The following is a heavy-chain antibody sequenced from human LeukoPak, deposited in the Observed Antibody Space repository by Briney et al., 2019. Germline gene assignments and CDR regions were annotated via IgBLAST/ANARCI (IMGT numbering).Heavy chain of an antibody. Sequence: SVKVSCKASGGTFSSYAISWVRQAPGQGLEWMGGIIPIFGTANYAQKFQGRVTITTDESTSTAYMELSSLRSEDTAVYYCARAYGGGYSGYYVGSGFDYWGQGTLVTVSS. CDR2: IIPIFGTA. CDR3: ARAYGGGYSGYYVGSGFDY. V-gene: IGHV1-69*05. D-gene: IGHD5-12*01. CDR1: GGTFSSYA. J-gene: IGHJ4*02.